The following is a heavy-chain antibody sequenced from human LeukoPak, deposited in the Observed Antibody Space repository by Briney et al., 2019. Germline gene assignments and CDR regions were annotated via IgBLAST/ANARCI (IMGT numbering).Heavy chain of an antibody. V-gene: IGHV3-23*01. CDR2: ISGSGGST. CDR3: AKQGARRITAICFDY. CDR1: GFTFSSYA. J-gene: IGHJ4*02. Sequence: PGGSLRLSCAASGFTFSSYAMSWVRQAPGKGLEWVSAISGSGGSTYYADSVKGRFTISRDNSKNTLYLQMNSLRAEDTAVYYCAKQGARRITAICFDYWGQGTLVTASS. D-gene: IGHD6-6*01.